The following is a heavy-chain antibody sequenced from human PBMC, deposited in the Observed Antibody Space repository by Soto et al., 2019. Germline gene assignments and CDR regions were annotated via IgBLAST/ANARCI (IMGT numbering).Heavy chain of an antibody. D-gene: IGHD6-13*01. CDR2: ISAYNGNT. CDR1: GYTFTSYG. V-gene: IGHV1-18*01. J-gene: IGHJ4*02. CDR3: ARVSGTVIAAAATEVYY. Sequence: ASVKVSCKASGYTFTSYGISWVRQAPGQGFEWMGWISAYNGNTNYAQKLQSRVTMTTDTSTSTAYMELRSLRSDDTAVYYCARVSGTVIAAAATEVYYWGQGTLVTVSS.